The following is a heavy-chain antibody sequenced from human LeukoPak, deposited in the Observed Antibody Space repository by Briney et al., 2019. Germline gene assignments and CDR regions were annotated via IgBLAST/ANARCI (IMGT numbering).Heavy chain of an antibody. CDR1: GFTLSSYA. CDR3: AKEGYSGYDRVY. D-gene: IGHD5-12*01. Sequence: GGPLRLSCAASGFTLSSYAMRWVRQAPGEGLEWVSDIRGSGGSTYYADSVKGRFTISRDNSKNTLYLQMNSLRAEDTAVYYCAKEGYSGYDRVYWGQGTLVTVSS. CDR2: IRGSGGST. J-gene: IGHJ4*02. V-gene: IGHV3-23*01.